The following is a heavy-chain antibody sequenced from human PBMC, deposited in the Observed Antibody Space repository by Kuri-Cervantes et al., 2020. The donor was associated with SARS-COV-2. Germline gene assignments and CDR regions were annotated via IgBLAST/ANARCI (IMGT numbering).Heavy chain of an antibody. V-gene: IGHV3-23*01. CDR2: ISGSGGST. Sequence: GGSLRLSCAASGFTFSSYAMSWVRQAPGKGLEWVSAISGSGGSTYYADSVKGRFTISRDNSKNTLYLQMNSLRAEDTAVYYCAKAGDDYLYYYDYMDVWGKGTTVTVSS. J-gene: IGHJ6*03. D-gene: IGHD4-11*01. CDR3: AKAGDDYLYYYDYMDV. CDR1: GFTFSSYA.